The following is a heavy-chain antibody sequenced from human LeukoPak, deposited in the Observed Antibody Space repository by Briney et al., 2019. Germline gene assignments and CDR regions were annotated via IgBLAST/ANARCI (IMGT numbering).Heavy chain of an antibody. CDR2: IKQDGSEK. J-gene: IGHJ4*02. D-gene: IGHD3-3*01. CDR3: ASGKDTYYDFWSGYYTGYYFDY. Sequence: GGSLRLSCAASEFTFSSYWMSWVRQAPGKGLEWVANIKQDGSEKYYVDSVKGRFTISRDNAKNSLYLQMNSLRAEDTAVYYCASGKDTYYDFWSGYYTGYYFDYWGQGTLVTVSS. CDR1: EFTFSSYW. V-gene: IGHV3-7*01.